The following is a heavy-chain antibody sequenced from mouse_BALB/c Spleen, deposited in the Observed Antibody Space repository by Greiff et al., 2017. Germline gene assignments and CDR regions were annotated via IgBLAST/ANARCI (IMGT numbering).Heavy chain of an antibody. CDR3: ARDYYGSSPLFAY. V-gene: IGHV2-9*02. CDR1: GFSLTSYG. Sequence: QVQLKESGPGLVAPSQSLSITCTVSGFSLTSYGVHWVRQPPGKGLEWLGVIWAGGSTNYNSALMSRLSISKDNSKSQVFLKMNSLQTDDTAMYYCARDYYGSSPLFAYWGQGTLVTVSA. J-gene: IGHJ3*01. D-gene: IGHD1-1*01. CDR2: IWAGGST.